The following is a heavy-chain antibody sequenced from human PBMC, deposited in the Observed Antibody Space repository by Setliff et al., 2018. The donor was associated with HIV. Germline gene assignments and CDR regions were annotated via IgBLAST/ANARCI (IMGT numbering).Heavy chain of an antibody. D-gene: IGHD2-2*01. CDR2: IPYSGST. V-gene: IGHV4-59*11. CDR1: GGSISSHY. Sequence: PSETLSLTCTVSGGSISSHYWSWVRQSPGKGLEWIGSIPYSGSTNHNPSLKNRVTISVDTSKNQFSLRLSSVTSADTAVYYCARGVTSSFATGIWGHGTLVTVSS. CDR3: ARGVTSSFATGI. J-gene: IGHJ4*01.